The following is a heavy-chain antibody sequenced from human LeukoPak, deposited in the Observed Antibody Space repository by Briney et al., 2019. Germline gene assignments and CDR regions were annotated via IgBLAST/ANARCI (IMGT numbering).Heavy chain of an antibody. J-gene: IGHJ1*01. V-gene: IGHV1-24*01. CDR2: FDPEDGET. CDR3: ATPYYDSSGYYGYFQH. D-gene: IGHD3-22*01. Sequence: GASVKVSCKVSGYTLTELFMHWVRQAAGKGLEWMGGFDPEDGETIYAQKFQGRVTMTADTSTDTAYMELSSLRSEDTAVYYCATPYYDSSGYYGYFQHWGQGTLVTVSS. CDR1: GYTLTELF.